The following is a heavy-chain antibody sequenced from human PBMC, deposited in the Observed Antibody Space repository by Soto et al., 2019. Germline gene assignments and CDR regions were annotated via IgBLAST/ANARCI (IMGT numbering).Heavy chain of an antibody. CDR2: ISYSGMT. Sequence: SETLSLTCTVSGVSMRRSRSYRVWIRQPPGTGLEWIASISYSGMTYYRHSLKGRVAMSLDRSQKQFSLRLRSMTAADTAMYYWATYSYLLDTSGYHDVWGQGLQVTVSS. V-gene: IGHV4-39*01. D-gene: IGHD3-22*01. CDR1: GVSMRRSRSY. CDR3: ATYSYLLDTSGYHDV. J-gene: IGHJ4*02.